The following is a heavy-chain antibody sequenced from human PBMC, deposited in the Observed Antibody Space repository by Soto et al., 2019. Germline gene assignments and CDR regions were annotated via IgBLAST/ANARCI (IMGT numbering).Heavy chain of an antibody. CDR1: GFTFSSYG. Sequence: QVQLVESGGGVVQPGRSLRLSCAASGFTFSSYGMHWVRQAPGKGLEWVAVIWYDGSNKYYADSVKGRFTISRDNSKNTLYLQMNSLRAEDTAVYYCARDLRAYYGGPIPLYYGMDVGGQGTTVTVSS. V-gene: IGHV3-33*01. D-gene: IGHD3-10*01. CDR2: IWYDGSNK. CDR3: ARDLRAYYGGPIPLYYGMDV. J-gene: IGHJ6*02.